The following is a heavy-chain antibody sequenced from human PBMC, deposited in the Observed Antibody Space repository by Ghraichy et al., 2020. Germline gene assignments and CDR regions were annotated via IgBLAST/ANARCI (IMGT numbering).Heavy chain of an antibody. CDR1: GFTFSSYW. J-gene: IGHJ6*02. CDR2: IKQDGSEK. D-gene: IGHD6-13*01. CDR3: ARDGTALGYSSSWSDYYYYGMDV. V-gene: IGHV3-7*01. Sequence: SCAASGFTFSSYWMSWVRQAPGKGLEWVANIKQDGSEKYYVDSVKGRFTISRDNAKNSLYLQMNSLRAEDTAVYYCARDGTALGYSSSWSDYYYYGMDVWGQGTTVTVSS.